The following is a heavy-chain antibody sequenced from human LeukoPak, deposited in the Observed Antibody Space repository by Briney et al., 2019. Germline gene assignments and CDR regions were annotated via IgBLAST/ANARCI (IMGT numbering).Heavy chain of an antibody. CDR2: ISYDGSNK. Sequence: GRSLRLSCAASGFTFTTYAIHWVRQAPGKGLEWVAVISYDGSNKYYADSVKGRFTISRDNSKNTLYLQMNSLRAEDTAVYYCARDRVVGSGSYYDCLWYWGQGTLVTVSS. CDR1: GFTFTTYA. J-gene: IGHJ4*02. V-gene: IGHV3-30-3*01. D-gene: IGHD1-26*01. CDR3: ARDRVVGSGSYYDCLWY.